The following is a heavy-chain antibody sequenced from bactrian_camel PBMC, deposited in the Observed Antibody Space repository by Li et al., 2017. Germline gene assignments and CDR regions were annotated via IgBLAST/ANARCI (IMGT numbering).Heavy chain of an antibody. V-gene: IGHV3S31*01. J-gene: IGHJ4*01. CDR3: VGGPDGNSWYGTGY. CDR1: GFTFIMYT. CDR2: MTNGAGST. Sequence: DVLLVESGGGLVQPGGSLTLSCEASGFTFIMYTLSWVHQAPGKGLEWVGQMTNGAGSTDYAESVKGRFTISRDNAKNTLYLRLNALKTEDTAMYYCVGGPDGNSWYGTGYWGQGTQVTVS. D-gene: IGHD6*01.